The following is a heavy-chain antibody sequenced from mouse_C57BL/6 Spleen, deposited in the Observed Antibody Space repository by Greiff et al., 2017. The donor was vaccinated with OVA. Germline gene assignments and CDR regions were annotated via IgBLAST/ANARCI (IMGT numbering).Heavy chain of an antibody. J-gene: IGHJ2*01. D-gene: IGHD2-4*01. CDR2: IRNKANGYTT. CDR1: GYTFTDYY. CDR3: ARSYDYDGGYFDY. V-gene: IGHV7-3*01. Sequence: EVKLVESGGGLVQPGGSLSLSCAASGYTFTDYYMSWVRQPPGKALEWLGFIRNKANGYTTEYSASVKGRFTISRDNSQSILYLQMNALRAEDSATYYCARSYDYDGGYFDYWGQGTTLTVSS.